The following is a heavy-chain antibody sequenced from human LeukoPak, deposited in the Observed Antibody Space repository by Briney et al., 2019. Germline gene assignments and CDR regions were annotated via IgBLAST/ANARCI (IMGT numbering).Heavy chain of an antibody. CDR3: ARDRGAAGSYLVGYWFDP. CDR2: IYYSGST. V-gene: IGHV4-31*03. CDR1: GGSISSGGYY. J-gene: IGHJ5*02. D-gene: IGHD6-13*01. Sequence: SQTLSLTCTVSGGSISSGGYYWSWIRQHPGKGLEWIGYIYYSGSTYYNPSLKSRVTISVDTSKNQLSLKLSSVTAADTAVYYCARDRGAAGSYLVGYWFDPWGQGTLVTVSS.